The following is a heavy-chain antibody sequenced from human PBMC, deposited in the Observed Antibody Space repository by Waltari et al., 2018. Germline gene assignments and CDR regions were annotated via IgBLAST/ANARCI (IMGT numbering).Heavy chain of an antibody. J-gene: IGHJ3*02. D-gene: IGHD6-13*01. V-gene: IGHV4-39*01. Sequence: QLQLQESGPGLVKPSESLSLTCTVSGGSIRSSTYYWVLIRQPPGKGLEWIRSVYYSGSTYYNPSFTSRVTISVDTPRNQSALTLSSVTAADTAVYYCARHGHYSSSWTLGAFDIWGQGTMVTVSS. CDR2: VYYSGST. CDR3: ARHGHYSSSWTLGAFDI. CDR1: GGSIRSSTYY.